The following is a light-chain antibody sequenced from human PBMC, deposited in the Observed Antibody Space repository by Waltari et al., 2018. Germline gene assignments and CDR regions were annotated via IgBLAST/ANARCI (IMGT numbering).Light chain of an antibody. J-gene: IGLJ2*01. CDR2: EVS. V-gene: IGLV2-11*01. CDR1: IRDLGGYHY. CDR3: SSYAGSNTWV. Sequence: QAALTQPRSLSASPGHSVTISCPRTIRDLGGYHYVPWYQQHPGTAPKLMIYEVSKRPSGVSDRFSGSKSGNTASLTISGLQAEDEADYYCSSYAGSNTWVFGGGTRLTVL.